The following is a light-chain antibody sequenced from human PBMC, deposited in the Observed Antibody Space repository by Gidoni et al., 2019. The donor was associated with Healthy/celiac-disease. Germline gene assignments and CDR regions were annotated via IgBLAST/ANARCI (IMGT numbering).Light chain of an antibody. J-gene: IGLJ2*01. CDR1: SSDVGGYNY. V-gene: IGLV2-14*03. Sequence: QSALTQHAAVSGSPGQTSTISCTGTSSDVGGYNYFSWYQQHPGTAPKLMIYDVSNRPSGVSPRFSGSKSGNTASLTISGLQAEDESVYYCISYTSSSTLVVFGGWTKLTVL. CDR3: ISYTSSSTLVV. CDR2: DVS.